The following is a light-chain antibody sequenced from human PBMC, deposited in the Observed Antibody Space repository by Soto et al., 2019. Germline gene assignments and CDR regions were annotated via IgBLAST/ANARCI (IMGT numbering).Light chain of an antibody. CDR2: EVN. V-gene: IGLV2-14*01. CDR1: SSDIGGYNY. CDR3: SSYTSSGTWV. J-gene: IGLJ3*02. Sequence: QSALTQPASVSGSPGQSITISCTGTSSDIGGYNYVSWYQQFPGKAPKLMISEVNNRPSGVSSRFSGSRSGNTASLTISGVQAEDEAAYYCSSYTSSGTWVFGGGTKL.